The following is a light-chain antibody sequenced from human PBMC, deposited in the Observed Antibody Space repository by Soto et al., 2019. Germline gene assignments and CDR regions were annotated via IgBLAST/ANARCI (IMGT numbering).Light chain of an antibody. CDR1: QSVSSSY. J-gene: IGKJ4*01. Sequence: DSVLTQSPGTLSLSPGERATLSCRASQSVSSSYLAWYQQKPGQAPRQLIYGASSRATGIPDRFSGSGSGTDFTLTITRLEPEDFAVYYCQHYRTSFGGGTRVEIK. CDR2: GAS. CDR3: QHYRTS. V-gene: IGKV3-20*01.